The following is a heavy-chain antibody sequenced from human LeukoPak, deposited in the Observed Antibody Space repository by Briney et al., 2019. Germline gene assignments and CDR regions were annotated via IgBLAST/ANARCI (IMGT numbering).Heavy chain of an antibody. CDR3: ARCLLWENPAEDTFDI. CDR1: GYTFTSYD. V-gene: IGHV1-8*01. Sequence: ASVKVSCKASGYTFTSYDINWVRQATGQGLEWMGWMNPNSGNTGYAQNLQDRVTMTTDTSTSTAYMELRSLRSDDTAMYYCARCLLWENPAEDTFDIWGQGTMVTVSS. CDR2: MNPNSGNT. D-gene: IGHD3-3*01. J-gene: IGHJ3*02.